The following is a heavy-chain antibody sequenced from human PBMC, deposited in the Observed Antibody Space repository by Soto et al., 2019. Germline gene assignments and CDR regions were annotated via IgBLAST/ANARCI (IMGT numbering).Heavy chain of an antibody. CDR2: IIHSEST. V-gene: IGHV4-34*12. CDR3: ARQRPTDGRWEFANYYGMDV. J-gene: IGHJ6*02. Sequence: SETLSLTCAVYGGSFSAYYWSWVRQPPGKGLEWIGEIIHSESTKYNPSLKSRVTISVDTSKNQFSLKLSSVTAADTAVYYCARQRPTDGRWEFANYYGMDVWRQGTPVTVSS. CDR1: GGSFSAYY. D-gene: IGHD1-26*01.